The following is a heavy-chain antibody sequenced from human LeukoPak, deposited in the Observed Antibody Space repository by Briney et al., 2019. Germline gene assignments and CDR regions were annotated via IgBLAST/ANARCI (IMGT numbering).Heavy chain of an antibody. CDR1: GYRFTSYW. D-gene: IGHD6-19*01. CDR3: ATPQVSGWNFDY. CDR2: IYPGDSDT. J-gene: IGHJ4*02. Sequence: GESLKISCKGSGYRFTSYWIGWLRQMPGKGLEWMGSIYPGDSDTRYSPSFQGQVTISADKSITTAYLQWSSLKASDTAIYYCATPQVSGWNFDYWGQGTLVTVSS. V-gene: IGHV5-51*01.